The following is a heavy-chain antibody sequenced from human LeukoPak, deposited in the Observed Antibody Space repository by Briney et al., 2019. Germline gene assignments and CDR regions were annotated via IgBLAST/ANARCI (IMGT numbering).Heavy chain of an antibody. CDR3: AKDPIAEMATKHDY. V-gene: IGHV3-23*01. Sequence: PGGSLRLSCAASGFTFSSYAMSWVRQAPGKGLEWVSAISGSGGSTYYADSVKGRFTISRDNSKNTLYLQMNSLRAEDTAVYYCAKDPIAEMATKHDYWGQGTLVTVSS. J-gene: IGHJ4*02. CDR2: ISGSGGST. D-gene: IGHD5-24*01. CDR1: GFTFSSYA.